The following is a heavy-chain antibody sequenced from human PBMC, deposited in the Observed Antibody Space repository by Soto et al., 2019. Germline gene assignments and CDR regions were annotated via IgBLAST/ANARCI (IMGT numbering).Heavy chain of an antibody. J-gene: IGHJ5*02. V-gene: IGHV1-69*13. CDR1: GGTFSSYA. CDR3: ARASAPPDYDFWSGSPWFDP. D-gene: IGHD3-3*01. Sequence: SVKVSCKASGGTFSSYAISWVRQAPGQGLEWMGGIIPIFGTANYAQKFQGRVTITADESTSTAYMELSSLRSEDTAVYYCARASAPPDYDFWSGSPWFDPWGQGTLVTVFS. CDR2: IIPIFGTA.